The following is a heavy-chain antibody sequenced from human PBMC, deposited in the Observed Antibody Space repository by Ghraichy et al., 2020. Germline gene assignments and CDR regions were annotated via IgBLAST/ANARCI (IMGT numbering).Heavy chain of an antibody. V-gene: IGHV3-30*18. Sequence: GSLRLSCAASGFTFSSYGMHWVRQAPGKGLEWVAVISYDGSNKYYADSVKGRFTISRDNSKNTLYLQMNSLRAEDTAVYYCAKDREMATIPQYYFDYWGQGTLVTVSS. J-gene: IGHJ4*02. CDR3: AKDREMATIPQYYFDY. CDR1: GFTFSSYG. CDR2: ISYDGSNK. D-gene: IGHD5-24*01.